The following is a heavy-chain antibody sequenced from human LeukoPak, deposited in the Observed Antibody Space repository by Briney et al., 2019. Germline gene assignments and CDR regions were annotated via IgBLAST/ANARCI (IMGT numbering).Heavy chain of an antibody. CDR2: IYYSGST. D-gene: IGHD3-10*01. V-gene: IGHV4-59*12. CDR1: GGSISSYY. CDR3: ASLMVRGVITY. Sequence: SETLSLTCTVSGGSISSYYWSWIRQPPGKGLEWIGYIYYSGSTNYNPSLKSRVTISVDTSKNQFSLKLSSVTAADTAVYYCASLMVRGVITYWGQGTLVTVSS. J-gene: IGHJ4*02.